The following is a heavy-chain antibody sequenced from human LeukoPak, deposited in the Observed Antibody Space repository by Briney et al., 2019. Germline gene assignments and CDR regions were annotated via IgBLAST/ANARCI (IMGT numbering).Heavy chain of an antibody. CDR3: ARPEEYYYYGMDV. CDR2: ISYDGSNK. V-gene: IGHV3-30-3*01. J-gene: IGHJ6*02. Sequence: TGGSLRLSCAASGFTFSSYAMHWVRQAPGKGLEWVAVISYDGSNKYYADSVKGRFTISRDNSKNTLYLQMNSLRAEDTAVYYCARPEEYYYYGMDVWGQGTTVTVSS. CDR1: GFTFSSYA.